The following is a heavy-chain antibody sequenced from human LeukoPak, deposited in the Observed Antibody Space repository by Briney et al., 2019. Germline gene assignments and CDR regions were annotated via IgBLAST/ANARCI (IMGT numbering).Heavy chain of an antibody. Sequence: PGGSLRLSCAASGFTVSSNYMSWVRQAPGKGLEWVSVIYSGGSTYYADSVKGRFTISRDNSKNTLYLQMNSLRAEDTAVYYCAKDLNDDDFWSGYYGFFDYWGQRTLVTVSS. D-gene: IGHD3-3*01. CDR1: GFTVSSNY. J-gene: IGHJ4*02. CDR2: IYSGGST. CDR3: AKDLNDDDFWSGYYGFFDY. V-gene: IGHV3-53*01.